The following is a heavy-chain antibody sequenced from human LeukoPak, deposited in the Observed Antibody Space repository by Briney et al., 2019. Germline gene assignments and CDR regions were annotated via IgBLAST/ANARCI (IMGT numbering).Heavy chain of an antibody. V-gene: IGHV4-59*08. CDR3: ARHVYDSSGYGPDAFDI. J-gene: IGHJ3*02. CDR1: GGSISSYY. Sequence: SETLSLTCTASGGSISSYYWSWIRQPPGKGLEWIGYIYYSGSTNYNPSLKSRVTISVDTSKNQFSLKLSSVTAADTAVYYCARHVYDSSGYGPDAFDIWGQGTMVTVSS. D-gene: IGHD3-22*01. CDR2: IYYSGST.